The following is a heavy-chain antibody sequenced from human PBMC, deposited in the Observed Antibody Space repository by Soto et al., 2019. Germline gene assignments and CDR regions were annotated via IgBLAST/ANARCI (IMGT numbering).Heavy chain of an antibody. CDR2: INHSGST. V-gene: IGHV4-34*01. CDR1: GGSFSGYY. J-gene: IGHJ6*02. CDR3: ASYYYYGMDV. Sequence: QVQLQQWGAGLLKPSETLSLTCAVYGGSFSGYYWSWIRQPPGKGLEWIGEINHSGSTNYNPSLKSRVTISEDTSKNQFSLKLSSVTAADTAVYYCASYYYYGMDVWGQGTTVTVSS.